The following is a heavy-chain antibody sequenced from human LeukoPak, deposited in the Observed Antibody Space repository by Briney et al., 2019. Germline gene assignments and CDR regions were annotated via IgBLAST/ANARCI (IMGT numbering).Heavy chain of an antibody. CDR2: IYYSGST. Sequence: SETLSLTCTVSGGSISSYYWSWIRQPPEKGLEWIGYIYYSGSTDYNSSLKSRVTISVDTSKNQFSLKLRSVSAADTAVYYCARVGSGSYYHDFDYWGQGTLVTVSS. J-gene: IGHJ4*02. V-gene: IGHV4-59*01. CDR3: ARVGSGSYYHDFDY. D-gene: IGHD1-26*01. CDR1: GGSISSYY.